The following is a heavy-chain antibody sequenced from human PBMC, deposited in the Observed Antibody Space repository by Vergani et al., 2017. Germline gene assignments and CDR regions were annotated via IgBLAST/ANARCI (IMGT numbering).Heavy chain of an antibody. V-gene: IGHV4-59*01. Sequence: QVQLQESGPGLVKPSETLSLTCTVSGGSITNNFWSWILRPPGKGLVWFGYIHHSGATNSKSSLRSRVSISIDTSKSSFSLRLSSVTTADTATSYCARDTFHCDWENYDDVFDSWGQGTMVIVAS. CDR3: ARDTFHCDWENYDDVFDS. CDR1: GGSITNNF. D-gene: IGHD2-21*01. J-gene: IGHJ3*02. CDR2: IHHSGAT.